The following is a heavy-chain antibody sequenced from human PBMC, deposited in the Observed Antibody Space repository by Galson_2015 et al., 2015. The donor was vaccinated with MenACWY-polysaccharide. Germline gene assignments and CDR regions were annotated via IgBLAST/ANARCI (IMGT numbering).Heavy chain of an antibody. Sequence: SATLSLTCPVSGASMSDYYWGWIRQLPGKGLEWIGYMHPSGKSNYNPSLNSRVSVSVDTSKKQFSLKLNSLTDADTAICYCARAGRTDFVVVGYGWGIDYWGRGALVTVSS. CDR1: GASMSDYY. CDR3: ARAGRTDFVVVGYGWGIDY. V-gene: IGHV4-4*09. D-gene: IGHD2-2*01. CDR2: MHPSGKS. J-gene: IGHJ4*02.